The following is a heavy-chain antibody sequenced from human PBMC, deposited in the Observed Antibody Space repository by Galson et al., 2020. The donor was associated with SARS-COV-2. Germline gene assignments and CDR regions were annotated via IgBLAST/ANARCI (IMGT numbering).Heavy chain of an antibody. CDR3: AREFSSGWDPLDY. CDR1: GFAFSSYW. V-gene: IGHV3-7*04. Sequence: GESLKISCAASGFAFSSYWLSWVRQAPGRGLEWVANIKQEGTEKYYVNSVKGRFTISRDNARNSLYLQMNSLRAEDTAVYYCAREFSSGWDPLDYWGQGTLVTVSS. CDR2: IKQEGTEK. J-gene: IGHJ4*02. D-gene: IGHD6-19*01.